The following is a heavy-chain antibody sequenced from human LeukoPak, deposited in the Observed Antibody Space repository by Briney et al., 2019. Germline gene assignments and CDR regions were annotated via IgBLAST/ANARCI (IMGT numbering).Heavy chain of an antibody. CDR1: GGSISSSSYY. CDR2: IYYSGST. J-gene: IGHJ4*02. V-gene: IGHV4-39*07. D-gene: IGHD7-27*01. CDR3: ARGVGVGTFFDY. Sequence: SETLSLTCTVSGGSISSSSYYWGWIRQPPGKGLEWIGTIYYSGSTYYNPSLKSRVTISVDTSKNQFSLKLSSVTAADTAVYYCARGVGVGTFFDYWGQGTLVTVSS.